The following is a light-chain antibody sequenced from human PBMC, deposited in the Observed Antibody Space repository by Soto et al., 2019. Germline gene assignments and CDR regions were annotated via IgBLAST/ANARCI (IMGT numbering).Light chain of an antibody. Sequence: QLVLTQPPSVSGAQGRRVTISCTGNSSKLGAGYDVHWYQQLPGAAPKLVIFGNRNRPSGVPERFSGSKSGTSASLAITGLQAEDEADYYCQAYDYSLTASVFGGGTKLTVL. CDR2: GNR. CDR1: SSKLGAGYD. V-gene: IGLV1-40*01. CDR3: QAYDYSLTASV. J-gene: IGLJ3*02.